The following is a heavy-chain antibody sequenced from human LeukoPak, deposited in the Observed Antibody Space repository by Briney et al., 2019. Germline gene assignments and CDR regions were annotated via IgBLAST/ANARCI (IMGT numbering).Heavy chain of an antibody. CDR1: GFTFSANW. J-gene: IGHJ4*02. D-gene: IGHD4-17*01. Sequence: GGSLRLSCAASGFTFSANWMTWVRQAPGKGLEWVANIKPDGSDKYYVDSVKGRFTISRDNAKNSLYLQMNSLRAEDTAVYYCARDYDWGQGTLVTVSS. CDR2: IKPDGSDK. CDR3: ARDYD. V-gene: IGHV3-7*04.